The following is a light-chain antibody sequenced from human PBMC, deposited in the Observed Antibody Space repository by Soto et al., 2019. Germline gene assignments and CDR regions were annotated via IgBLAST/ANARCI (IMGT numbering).Light chain of an antibody. J-gene: IGKJ1*01. Sequence: IQMTQSPSSLSASVGDRVTITCGASQVITNDLGWYQQKPGKAPRRLIYAASSLQSGVPSRFSGSGSGTEFTLTISSLQPEDFATYYCLQHNTYPWTFGQGTKVEIK. CDR3: LQHNTYPWT. V-gene: IGKV1-17*01. CDR1: QVITND. CDR2: AAS.